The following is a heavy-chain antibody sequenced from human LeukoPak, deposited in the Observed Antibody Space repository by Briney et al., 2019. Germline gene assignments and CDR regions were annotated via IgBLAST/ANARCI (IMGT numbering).Heavy chain of an antibody. CDR1: GFTFSSDG. CDR3: AKESSPDYDSSGYYFDY. Sequence: GGSLRLSCAASGFTFSSDGMHWVRQAPGKGLEWVAVISYDGSNKYYADSVKGRFTISRDNSKNTLYLQMNSLRAEDTAVYYCAKESSPDYDSSGYYFDYWGQGTLVTVSS. D-gene: IGHD3-22*01. V-gene: IGHV3-30*18. CDR2: ISYDGSNK. J-gene: IGHJ4*02.